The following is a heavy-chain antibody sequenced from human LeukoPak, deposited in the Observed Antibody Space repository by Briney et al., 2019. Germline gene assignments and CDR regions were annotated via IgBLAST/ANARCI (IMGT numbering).Heavy chain of an antibody. Sequence: GGSLRLSCAASGFTFSSYAMSWVRQAPGEGLEWVSAISGSGGTTYYADSVKGRFTISRDNSKNTLYLQMNSLRAEDTAVYYCAKEEYDILTAYSDYWGQGTLVTVSS. D-gene: IGHD3-9*01. V-gene: IGHV3-23*01. J-gene: IGHJ4*02. CDR1: GFTFSSYA. CDR3: AKEEYDILTAYSDY. CDR2: ISGSGGTT.